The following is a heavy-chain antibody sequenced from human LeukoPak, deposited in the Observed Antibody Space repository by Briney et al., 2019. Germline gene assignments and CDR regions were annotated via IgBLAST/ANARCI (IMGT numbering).Heavy chain of an antibody. D-gene: IGHD3/OR15-3a*01. CDR3: ASHRHYLISYFDY. V-gene: IGHV3-23*01. CDR1: GFTFSSYA. J-gene: IGHJ4*02. Sequence: GGSLRLSCAVSGFTFSSYAMRWVSHPPRRRREGVTAISGSGGSTNYAASVKGRFTVSRENSKNPLYLQMNTLRAADTAVFYCASHRHYLISYFDYGGQGTLVTVSS. CDR2: ISGSGGST.